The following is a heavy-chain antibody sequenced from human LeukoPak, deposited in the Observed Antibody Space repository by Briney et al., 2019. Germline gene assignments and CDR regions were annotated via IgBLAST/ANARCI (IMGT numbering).Heavy chain of an antibody. CDR2: IKSKTDGGTT. J-gene: IGHJ5*02. CDR3: TTDLSKAYYHDSSVS. D-gene: IGHD3-22*01. V-gene: IGHV3-15*01. Sequence: GGSLRLSCAASGFTFSNAWMSWVRQAPGKGLEWVGRIKSKTDGGTTDYAAPVKGRFTISRDDSKNTLYLQMNSLKTEDTAVYYCTTDLSKAYYHDSSVSWGQGTLVTVSS. CDR1: GFTFSNAW.